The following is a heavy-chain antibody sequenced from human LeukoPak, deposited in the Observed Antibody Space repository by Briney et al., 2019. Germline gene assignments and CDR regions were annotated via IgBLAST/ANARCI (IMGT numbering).Heavy chain of an antibody. CDR2: IYHSGST. J-gene: IGHJ4*02. D-gene: IGHD1-26*01. CDR1: GYSISSGYY. CDR3: ARDWWKLLPLDY. V-gene: IGHV4-38-2*02. Sequence: SETLSLTCTVSGYSISSGYYWGWIRQPPRKGLEWIGSIYHSGSTYYNPSLKSRVTISVDTSKNQFSLKLSSVTAADTAVYYCARDWWKLLPLDYWGQGTLVTVSS.